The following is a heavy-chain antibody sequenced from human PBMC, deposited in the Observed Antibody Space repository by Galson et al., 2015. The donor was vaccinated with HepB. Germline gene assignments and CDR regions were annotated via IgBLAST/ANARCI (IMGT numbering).Heavy chain of an antibody. CDR3: AKGKYYDVLTGYYPFDY. V-gene: IGHV3-23*01. D-gene: IGHD3-9*01. CDR2: IRGSGGST. Sequence: SLRLSCAASGFTFSPIWMSWVRQVPGKGLEWVSAIRGSGGSTYYADSVKGRFTISRDNSKNTLYLQMNSLRAEDTAVYYCAKGKYYDVLTGYYPFDYWGQGNLVTVSS. CDR1: GFTFSPIW. J-gene: IGHJ4*02.